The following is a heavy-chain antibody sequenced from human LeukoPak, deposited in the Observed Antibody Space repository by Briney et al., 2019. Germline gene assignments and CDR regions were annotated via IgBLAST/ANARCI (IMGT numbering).Heavy chain of an antibody. CDR2: IYHRGTT. D-gene: IGHD2-2*03. V-gene: IGHV4-4*02. Sequence: AETLSLTCAVSGGSISSSYGWNWVRQPPGKGVEWTGEIYHRGTTNYNPSLTNYNPSLKRQVTISVEKSKNQLFLKLTSLTAAHTDVYYCPRLDMTPTTEDYWGQGTLVTVSS. CDR3: PRLDMTPTTEDY. CDR1: GGSISSSYG. J-gene: IGHJ4*02.